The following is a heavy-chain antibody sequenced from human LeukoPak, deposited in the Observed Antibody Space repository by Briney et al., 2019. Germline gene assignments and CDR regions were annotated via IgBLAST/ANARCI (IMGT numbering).Heavy chain of an antibody. Sequence: PSETLSLTCAVYGGSFSGYYWSWTRQPPGKGLEWIGEINHSGSTNYNPSLRSRVTISVDTSKNQFSLKLTSVTAADTAVYYCARVYYSNSYDYWYFDLWGRGTLVTVSS. D-gene: IGHD6-13*01. CDR3: ARVYYSNSYDYWYFDL. V-gene: IGHV4-34*01. CDR2: INHSGST. CDR1: GGSFSGYY. J-gene: IGHJ2*01.